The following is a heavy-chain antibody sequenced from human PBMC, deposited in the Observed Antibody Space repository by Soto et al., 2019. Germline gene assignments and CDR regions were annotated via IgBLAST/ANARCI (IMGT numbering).Heavy chain of an antibody. CDR1: GFTFSKYA. Sequence: GGSLRLSCSVSGFTFSKYAMHWVRQAPGKGLEYVSGITSDGDSTWHADSVKDRFTISRDNSKNTLFLQMRSLRVEDTAIYFCVKGNQLLRYYFEFWGPGTLVTVSS. CDR2: ITSDGDST. CDR3: VKGNQLLRYYFEF. D-gene: IGHD2-15*01. V-gene: IGHV3-64D*06. J-gene: IGHJ4*01.